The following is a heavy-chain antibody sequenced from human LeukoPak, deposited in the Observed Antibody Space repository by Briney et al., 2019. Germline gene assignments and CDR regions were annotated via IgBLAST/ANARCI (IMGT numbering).Heavy chain of an antibody. D-gene: IGHD4-23*01. J-gene: IGHJ6*02. V-gene: IGHV3-21*01. CDR3: ARGSVAGAYYYYGMDV. CDR2: ISSSSSYI. CDR1: GFTFSSYS. Sequence: GGSLRLSCAASGFTFSSYSMNWVRQAPGKGLEWVSSISSSSSYIYYADSVKGRFTIPRDNAKNSLYLQMNSLRAEDTAVYYCARGSVAGAYYYYGMDVWGQGTTVTVSS.